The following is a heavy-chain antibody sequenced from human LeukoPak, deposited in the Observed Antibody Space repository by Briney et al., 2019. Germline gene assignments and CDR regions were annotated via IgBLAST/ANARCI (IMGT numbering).Heavy chain of an antibody. CDR2: IYYSGST. J-gene: IGHJ5*02. CDR1: GGSISSSSYY. D-gene: IGHD1-14*01. CDR3: ARSTPPAPGKPYMS. Sequence: PSETLSLTCTVSGGSISSSSYYWGWIRQPPGTGLEWIGSIYYSGSTYYNPSLKSRVTISVDTSKNQFSLKLSSVTAADTAVYYCARSTPPAPGKPYMSWGQGTLVTVSS. V-gene: IGHV4-39*01.